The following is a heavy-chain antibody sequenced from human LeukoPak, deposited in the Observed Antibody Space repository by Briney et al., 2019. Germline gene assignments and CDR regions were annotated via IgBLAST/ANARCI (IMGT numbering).Heavy chain of an antibody. Sequence: GGSLRLSCAASGFTSSNYYMSRIRQAPGKGLEWVSYISSSGSTIYYADSVKGRFTISRDNAKNSLYLQMNSLRAEDTAVYYCARQPFWVPDPWGQGALVTVSS. D-gene: IGHD3-3*01. CDR2: ISSSGSTI. CDR3: ARQPFWVPDP. J-gene: IGHJ5*02. CDR1: GFTSSNYY. V-gene: IGHV3-11*01.